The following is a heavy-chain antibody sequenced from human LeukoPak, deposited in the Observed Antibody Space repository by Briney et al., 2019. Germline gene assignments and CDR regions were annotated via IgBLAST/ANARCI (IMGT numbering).Heavy chain of an antibody. CDR3: ARGPRAWFGEGLDY. V-gene: IGHV4-39*01. D-gene: IGHD3-10*01. CDR1: GGSISSSSYY. J-gene: IGHJ4*02. CDR2: IYYSGST. Sequence: PSETLSLTCTVSGGSISSSSYYWGWIRQPPGKGLEWIGSIYYSGSTYYNPSLKSRVTISVDTSKNQFSLKLSSVTAADTAVYYCARGPRAWFGEGLDYWGQGTLVTVSS.